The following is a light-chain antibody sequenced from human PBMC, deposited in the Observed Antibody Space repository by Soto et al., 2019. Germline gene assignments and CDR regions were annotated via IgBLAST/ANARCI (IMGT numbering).Light chain of an antibody. V-gene: IGKV3-20*01. CDR3: QRYGSSPLYA. CDR1: QTINTEF. Sequence: EIVLTQSPGTLSLSPGERATFSCRTSQTINTEFLAWYQQRPGLAPRLLIHGTSNRATGIPDRCSGSGSGTDFTLTISALEPEDFAVYYCQRYGSSPLYAFGQGTKLEI. CDR2: GTS. J-gene: IGKJ2*01.